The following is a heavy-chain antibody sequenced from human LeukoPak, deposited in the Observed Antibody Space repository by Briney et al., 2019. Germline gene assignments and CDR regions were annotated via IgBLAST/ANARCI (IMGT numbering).Heavy chain of an antibody. Sequence: SETLSLTCAVYGGSFSGYYWSWIRQHPGKGLEWIGYIYYSGSTYYNPSLKSRVTISVDTSKNQFSLKLSSVTAADTAVYYCARVSGYSRGYGMDVWGQGTTVTVSS. CDR1: GGSFSGYY. J-gene: IGHJ6*02. CDR3: ARVSGYSRGYGMDV. D-gene: IGHD5-12*01. V-gene: IGHV4-31*11. CDR2: IYYSGST.